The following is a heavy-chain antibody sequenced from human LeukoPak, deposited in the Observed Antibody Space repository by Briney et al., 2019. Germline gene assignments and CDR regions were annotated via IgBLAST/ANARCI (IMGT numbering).Heavy chain of an antibody. J-gene: IGHJ4*02. Sequence: ASVKVSCKASGYTFTRYDFNWVRQATGQRPEWMGWMSPNSGDTGYAQKFQDRVTMTRNTSISTAYMELSSLRSDDTAVYYCARGPPNWGYDYWGPGTLVTVSS. CDR2: MSPNSGDT. V-gene: IGHV1-8*01. D-gene: IGHD7-27*01. CDR3: ARGPPNWGYDY. CDR1: GYTFTRYD.